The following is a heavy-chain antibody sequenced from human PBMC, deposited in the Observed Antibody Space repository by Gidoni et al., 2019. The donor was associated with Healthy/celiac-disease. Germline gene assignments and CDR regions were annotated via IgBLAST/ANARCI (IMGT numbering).Heavy chain of an antibody. V-gene: IGHV1-18*04. D-gene: IGHD3-10*01. CDR3: ATRRGYGSGSSDFDY. Sequence: QVQLVQSGAEVKKPGASVKVSCKASGYTFTSYGICWVRQAAGQGLEWMGWISAYNGNTNYAQKLQGSVTMTTDTSTSTAYMELRSLRSDDTAVYYCATRRGYGSGSSDFDYWGQGTLVTVSS. CDR2: ISAYNGNT. CDR1: GYTFTSYG. J-gene: IGHJ4*02.